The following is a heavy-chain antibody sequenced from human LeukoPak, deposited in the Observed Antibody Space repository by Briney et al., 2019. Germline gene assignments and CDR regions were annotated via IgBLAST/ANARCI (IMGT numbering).Heavy chain of an antibody. CDR1: GGTFSSYA. V-gene: IGHV1-69*01. CDR2: IIPIFGTA. Sequence: AVKVSCKASGGTFSSYAISWVRQAPGQGLEWMGGIIPIFGTANYAQKFQGRVTITADESTSTAYMELSSLRSEDTAVYYCARDGHTGATIFHWFDPWGQGTLVTVSS. CDR3: ARDGHTGATIFHWFDP. J-gene: IGHJ5*02. D-gene: IGHD3-9*01.